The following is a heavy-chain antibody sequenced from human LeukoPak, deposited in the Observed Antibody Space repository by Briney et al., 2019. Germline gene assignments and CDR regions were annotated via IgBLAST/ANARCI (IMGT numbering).Heavy chain of an antibody. Sequence: GASVKVSCKASGYTFTSYGISWVRQAPGQGLEWMGWINPNSGGTNYAQKFQGRVTMTRDTSISTAYMELSRLRSDDTAVYYCARALGAVAPDYWGQGTLVTVSS. V-gene: IGHV1-2*02. J-gene: IGHJ4*02. CDR2: INPNSGGT. D-gene: IGHD6-19*01. CDR1: GYTFTSYG. CDR3: ARALGAVAPDY.